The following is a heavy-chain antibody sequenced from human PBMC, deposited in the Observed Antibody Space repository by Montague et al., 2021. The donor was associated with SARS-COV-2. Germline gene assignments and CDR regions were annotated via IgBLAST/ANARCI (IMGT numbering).Heavy chain of an antibody. CDR1: GDSINNYY. J-gene: IGHJ4*02. V-gene: IGHV4-59*08. CDR2: IYNNGGNT. CDR3: AMSGVSNGIDY. Sequence: SETLSPTCTVSGDSINNYYWSWIRQPPGRGLQWIGYIYNNGGNTDYNPSLKSRVTISVDTSKNQFSLKLTSVTAADTAVYYCAMSGVSNGIDYWGQGSLVTVSS. D-gene: IGHD2-15*01.